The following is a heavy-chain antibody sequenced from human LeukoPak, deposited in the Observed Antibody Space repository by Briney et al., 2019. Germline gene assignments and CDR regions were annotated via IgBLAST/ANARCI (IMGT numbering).Heavy chain of an antibody. CDR1: GFTFSSYE. D-gene: IGHD3-10*02. V-gene: IGHV3-48*03. CDR3: AELGITMIGGV. J-gene: IGHJ6*04. CDR2: ISSSGSSK. Sequence: PGGSLRLSCAASGFTFSSYEMNWVRQAPGKGLEWVSHISSSGSSKNYADSMKGRFTISRDNAKNSLYLQMNSLRAEDTAVYYCAELGITMIGGVWGKGTTVTISS.